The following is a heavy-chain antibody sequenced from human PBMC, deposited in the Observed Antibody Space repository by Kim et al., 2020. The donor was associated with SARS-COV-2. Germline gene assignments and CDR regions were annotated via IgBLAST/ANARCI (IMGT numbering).Heavy chain of an antibody. Sequence: ASVKVSCKASGYTFTSYGISWVRQAPGQGLEWMGWISAYNGNTNYAQKLQGRVTMTTDTSTSTAYMELRSLRSDDTAVYYCARVPGGPPTWIQLWAQSYYFDYWGQGTLVTVSS. D-gene: IGHD5-18*01. CDR2: ISAYNGNT. V-gene: IGHV1-18*04. J-gene: IGHJ4*02. CDR1: GYTFTSYG. CDR3: ARVPGGPPTWIQLWAQSYYFDY.